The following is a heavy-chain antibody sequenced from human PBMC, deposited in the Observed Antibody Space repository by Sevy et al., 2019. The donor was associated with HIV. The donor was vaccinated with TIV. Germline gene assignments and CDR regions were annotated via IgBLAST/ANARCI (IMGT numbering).Heavy chain of an antibody. CDR3: ARDSDNYDILTGYYPFDY. Sequence: ASVKVSCKASGYTFTSQYMHWVRQAPGQGLEWMGIINPSVGSTSYAQKFQGRVTMTRDTSTGTVYMELSSLGSEDTAVYYCARDSDNYDILTGYYPFDYWGQGTLVTVSS. CDR1: GYTFTSQY. CDR2: INPSVGST. D-gene: IGHD3-9*01. V-gene: IGHV1-46*01. J-gene: IGHJ4*02.